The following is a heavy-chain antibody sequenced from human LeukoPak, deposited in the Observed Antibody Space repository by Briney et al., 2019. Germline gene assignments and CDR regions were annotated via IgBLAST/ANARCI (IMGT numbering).Heavy chain of an antibody. CDR3: ARQGAAYYYYYYYMDV. D-gene: IGHD2-15*01. CDR2: ISSSGSTK. V-gene: IGHV3-48*03. CDR1: GFTFSSYE. J-gene: IGHJ6*03. Sequence: GGSLRLSCAASGFTFSSYEMNWVRQAPGKGLEWVSYISSSGSTKYYADSVKGRFTISRDNAKNSLYLQMNSLRAEDTAVYYCARQGAAYYYYYYYMDVWGKGTTVTISS.